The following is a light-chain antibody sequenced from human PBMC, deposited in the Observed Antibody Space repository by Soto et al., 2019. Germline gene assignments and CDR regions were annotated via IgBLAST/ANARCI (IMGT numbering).Light chain of an antibody. CDR3: GSYTISSTLMI. CDR2: DVT. V-gene: IGLV2-14*03. J-gene: IGLJ2*01. Sequence: QSALTQPASVSGSPGQSITISCSGTPSDIGAYNYVSWYQHLPGKAPKVIIYDVTNRPSGVSSGFSGSKSGITASLTISGLQAEDEANYYCGSYTISSTLMIFGGGTKLTVL. CDR1: PSDIGAYNY.